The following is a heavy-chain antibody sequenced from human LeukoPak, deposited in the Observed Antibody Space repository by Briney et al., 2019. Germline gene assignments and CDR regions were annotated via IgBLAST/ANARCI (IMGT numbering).Heavy chain of an antibody. V-gene: IGHV4-39*07. Sequence: SETLSLTCTVSGGSTNSSSYYWGWIRQPPGKGLEWIGSIYYSGSTYYNPSLKSRVTISVDTSKNQFSLKLSSVTAADTAVYYCARDGTSYSSSCWGQGTLVTVSS. CDR2: IYYSGST. CDR3: ARDGTSYSSSC. CDR1: GGSTNSSSYY. D-gene: IGHD6-13*01. J-gene: IGHJ4*02.